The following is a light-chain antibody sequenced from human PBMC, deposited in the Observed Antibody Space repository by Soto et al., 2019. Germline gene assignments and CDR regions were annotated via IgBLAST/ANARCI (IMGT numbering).Light chain of an antibody. CDR3: HQYERYST. V-gene: IGKV1-5*01. Sequence: EERGTSNYRASQSISSWLAWYQQKPGKAPKLLIYAASSLQSGVPSRFSGSGSGTDFTLTICGLQPEDSATYYCHQYERYSTFGQGSNVDIK. CDR2: AAS. CDR1: QSISSW. J-gene: IGKJ1*01.